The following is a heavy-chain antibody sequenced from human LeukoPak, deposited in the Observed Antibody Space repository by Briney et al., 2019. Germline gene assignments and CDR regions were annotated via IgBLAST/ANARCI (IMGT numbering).Heavy chain of an antibody. Sequence: NPSQTLSLTCTVSGGSISSGDYYWSWIRQPPGKGLEWIGYIYYSGSTYYNPSLKSRVTISVDTSKNQLSLKLSSATAADTAVYYCARVTVVANLYYMDVWGKGTTVTVSS. V-gene: IGHV4-30-4*08. D-gene: IGHD2-15*01. J-gene: IGHJ6*03. CDR3: ARVTVVANLYYMDV. CDR1: GGSISSGDYY. CDR2: IYYSGST.